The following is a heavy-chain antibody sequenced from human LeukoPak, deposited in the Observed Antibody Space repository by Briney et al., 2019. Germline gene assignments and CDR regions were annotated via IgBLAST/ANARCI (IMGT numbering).Heavy chain of an antibody. D-gene: IGHD2-21*02. V-gene: IGHV4-39*07. CDR1: GGSISSSSYY. CDR3: ARDLASCAGDCYSDGFDY. Sequence: SETLSLTCTVSGGSISSSSYYWGWIRQPPGKGLEWIGSIYHGGSTYYNPSLRSRVIVSVDTSKNHFSLKMSSVTAADTAVYYCARDLASCAGDCYSDGFDYWGQGTLVTVSS. CDR2: IYHGGST. J-gene: IGHJ4*02.